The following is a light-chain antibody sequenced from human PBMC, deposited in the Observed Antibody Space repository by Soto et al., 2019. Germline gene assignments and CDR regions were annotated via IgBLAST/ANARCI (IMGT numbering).Light chain of an antibody. CDR2: GIS. Sequence: EIVMTQSPATLSVSPGERATLSCRASQSVTSNYLAWYQQKPGQAPRLLIYGISSRATGVPDRFTGSGSGTDFTLTISSLEPEDFAVYYCQQYNNWPPITFGQGTRLEIK. V-gene: IGKV3D-15*01. CDR1: QSVTSN. CDR3: QQYNNWPPIT. J-gene: IGKJ5*01.